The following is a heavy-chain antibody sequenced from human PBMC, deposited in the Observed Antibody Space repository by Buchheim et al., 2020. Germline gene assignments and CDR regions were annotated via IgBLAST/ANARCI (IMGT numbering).Heavy chain of an antibody. V-gene: IGHV3-48*04. CDR3: ASLVVVAADGLYYGMDV. CDR1: GFTFSRYT. D-gene: IGHD2-15*01. CDR2: INSGSSTV. J-gene: IGHJ6*04. Sequence: EVQLVESRGALVQPGGSLRLSCTASGFTFSRYTMNWVRLAPGKGLEWVSYINSGSSTVYYTDSVKGRFTISRDNAKNSLYLQMNSLRAEDTAVYYCASLVVVAADGLYYGMDVWGKGTT.